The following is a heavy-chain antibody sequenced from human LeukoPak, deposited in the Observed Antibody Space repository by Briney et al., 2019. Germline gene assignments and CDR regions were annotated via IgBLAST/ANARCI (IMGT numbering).Heavy chain of an antibody. D-gene: IGHD2-21*02. V-gene: IGHV3-30*02. Sequence: GGSLRLSCAASGFTFSSYGMHWVRQAPGKGLEWVAFIRYDGSNKYYADSVKGRFTISRDNSKNTLYLQINSLRAEDTAVYYCAKAARSDSTDYWGQGTLVTVSS. CDR3: AKAARSDSTDY. J-gene: IGHJ4*02. CDR1: GFTFSSYG. CDR2: IRYDGSNK.